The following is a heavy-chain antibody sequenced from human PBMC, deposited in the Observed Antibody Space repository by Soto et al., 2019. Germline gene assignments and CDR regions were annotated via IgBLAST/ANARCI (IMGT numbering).Heavy chain of an antibody. J-gene: IGHJ4*02. Sequence: EVQLLESGGGLVQPGGSLRLSCAASGFTFSSYAMSWVRQAPGKGLEWVSAISGSGGSTYYADSVKGRFTISRDNSKNTLYLQMNSLRAEDTAVNYCAKSPYCSGGSCYLYYFDYWGQGTLVTVSS. D-gene: IGHD2-15*01. V-gene: IGHV3-23*01. CDR3: AKSPYCSGGSCYLYYFDY. CDR2: ISGSGGST. CDR1: GFTFSSYA.